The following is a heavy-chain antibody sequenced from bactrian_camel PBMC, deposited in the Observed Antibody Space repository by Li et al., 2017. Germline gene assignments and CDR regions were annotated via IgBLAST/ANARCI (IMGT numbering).Heavy chain of an antibody. J-gene: IGHJ4*01. D-gene: IGHD1*01. CDR1: GLTSSHYA. Sequence: VQLVESGGGLVQPGGSLTLSCAASGLTSSHYAMSWVRQAPGKGFQWVSTINPGGSTDYADSVRGRFTISRDNAKNTVYLQLNSLKPEDTAVYYCAEDPTFIDDCGSGRSQGTQVTVS. V-gene: IGHV3S40*01. CDR2: INPGGST.